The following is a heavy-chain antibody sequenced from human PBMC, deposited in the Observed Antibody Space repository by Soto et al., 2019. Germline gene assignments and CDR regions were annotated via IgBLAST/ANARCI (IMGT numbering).Heavy chain of an antibody. V-gene: IGHV4-61*01. CDR1: GGSISRGSYY. J-gene: IGHJ4*02. D-gene: IGHD2-8*02. Sequence: SETLSLTCTVAGGSISRGSYYWSWIRQPPGKGLEWIGYIYYSGSINYNPSLKSRVTISVDASNNQFSLKLSSVTAADTAVYYCARDKITGLFDYWGQGTLVTVSS. CDR2: IYYSGSI. CDR3: ARDKITGLFDY.